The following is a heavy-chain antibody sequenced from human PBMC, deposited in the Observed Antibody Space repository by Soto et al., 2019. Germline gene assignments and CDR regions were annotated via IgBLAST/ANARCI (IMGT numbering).Heavy chain of an antibody. D-gene: IGHD2-2*01. J-gene: IGHJ5*02. CDR1: GGSISDDTYY. CDR2: IYYSGTS. CDR3: ARLHCASPNCVPLDP. Sequence: QLQLQESGPGLVKPSETLSLTCTVSGGSISDDTYYWGWIRQPPGKGLEWIGSIYYSGTSSYNPSLKSRFTMSVDTSTKQLSLRLSSVTAADTAVYYCARLHCASPNCVPLDPWGQGTLVIVSS. V-gene: IGHV4-39*01.